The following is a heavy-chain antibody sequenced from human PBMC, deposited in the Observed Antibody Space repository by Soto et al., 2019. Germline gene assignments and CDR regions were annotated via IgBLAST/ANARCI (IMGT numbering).Heavy chain of an antibody. CDR2: ISGSGGTT. CDR3: AKGAVAGLDYYYGMDV. V-gene: IGHV3-23*01. CDR1: GFTFSSYA. Sequence: EVQLLESGGGLVQPGGSLRLSCAASGFTFSSYAMSWVRQAPGKGLEWVSAISGSGGTTYYADSVKGRFTISRDNSKNTLYLQMNSLRAEDTAVYYCAKGAVAGLDYYYGMDVCGQGTTVTVSS. J-gene: IGHJ6*02. D-gene: IGHD6-19*01.